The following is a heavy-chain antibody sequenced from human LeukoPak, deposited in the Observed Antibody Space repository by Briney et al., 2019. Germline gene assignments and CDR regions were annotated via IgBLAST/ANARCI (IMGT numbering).Heavy chain of an antibody. CDR2: ISGSGGST. V-gene: IGHV3-23*01. Sequence: GGSLRVSCVVSGFTFSSYAMSWVRQAPGKGLEWVSGISGSGGSTYYADSVKGRFTISRDNSKNTLFLQMNSLRAEDTAVYYCARRACSSTTCQGYYFDYWGQGALVTVSS. D-gene: IGHD2-2*01. CDR3: ARRACSSTTCQGYYFDY. J-gene: IGHJ4*02. CDR1: GFTFSSYA.